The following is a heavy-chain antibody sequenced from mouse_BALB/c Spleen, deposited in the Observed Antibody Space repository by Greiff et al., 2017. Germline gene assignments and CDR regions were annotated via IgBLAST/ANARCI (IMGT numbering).Heavy chain of an antibody. CDR2: ISYSGST. Sequence: EVKLVESGPGLVKPSQSLSLTCTVTGYSITSDYAWNWIRQFPGNKLEWMGYISYSGSTSYNPSLKSRISITRDTSKNQFFLQLNSVTTEDTATYYCARSGTFHWYFDVWGAGTTVTVSS. CDR1: GYSITSDYA. V-gene: IGHV3-2*02. CDR3: ARSGTFHWYFDV. D-gene: IGHD3-1*01. J-gene: IGHJ1*01.